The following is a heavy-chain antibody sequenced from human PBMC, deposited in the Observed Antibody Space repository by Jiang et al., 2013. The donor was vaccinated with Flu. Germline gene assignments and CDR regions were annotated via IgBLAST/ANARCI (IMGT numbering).Heavy chain of an antibody. V-gene: IGHV4-61*02. J-gene: IGHJ3*02. CDR2: IYTSGST. CDR1: GGSISSGSYY. D-gene: IGHD3-22*01. Sequence: GLVKPSETLSLTCTVSGGSISSGSYYWSWIRQPAGKGLEWIGRIYTSGSTNYNPSLKSRVTISVDTSKNQFSLKLSSVTAADTAVYYCARECDSNPMVDAFDIWGQGTMVTVSS. CDR3: ARECDSNPMVDAFDI.